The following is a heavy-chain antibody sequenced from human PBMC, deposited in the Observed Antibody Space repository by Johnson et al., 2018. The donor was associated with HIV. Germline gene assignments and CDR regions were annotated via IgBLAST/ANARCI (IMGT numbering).Heavy chain of an antibody. V-gene: IGHV3-30*04. Sequence: QEQLVESGGGVVQPGRSLRLSCAASGFTFSSYAMHWVRQAPGKGLEWVAVISYDGSNKYYADSVKGRFTISRDNSKNTLYLQMNSLRAEDTAVYFCAKNEWLGVDSSSSSGPIEVAFDIWGQGTMVTVSS. J-gene: IGHJ3*02. CDR1: GFTFSSYA. CDR3: AKNEWLGVDSSSSSGPIEVAFDI. D-gene: IGHD6-6*01. CDR2: ISYDGSNK.